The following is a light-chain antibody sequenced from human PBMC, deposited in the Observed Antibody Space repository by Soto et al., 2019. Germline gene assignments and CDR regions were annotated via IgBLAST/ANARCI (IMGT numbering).Light chain of an antibody. J-gene: IGKJ1*01. V-gene: IGKV1-5*03. CDR3: QQYNSYGWS. CDR1: QSISSW. Sequence: DIQLTQSPSPLSVSVGDRVTITCRASQSISSWLAWYQQKPGEAPKLLIYKASSLESGVPTRFSGSGSGTEFTLTISSLQPDDFATYYCQQYNSYGWSFGQGTKVEIK. CDR2: KAS.